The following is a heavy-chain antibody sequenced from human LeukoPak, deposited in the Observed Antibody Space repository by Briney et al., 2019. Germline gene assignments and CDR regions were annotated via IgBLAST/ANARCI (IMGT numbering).Heavy chain of an antibody. CDR1: GFTFSNYA. D-gene: IGHD3-9*01. V-gene: IGHV3-23*01. CDR3: AKGPNYDILTGWRKTHNAFDI. J-gene: IGHJ3*02. CDR2: ISGSGGSI. Sequence: PGGSLRLSCAASGFTFSNYAMNWVRQAPGKGLEWVSVISGSGGSIYYADSVKGQFTISRDNSKNTLYLQMNSLRAEDTAVYYCAKGPNYDILTGWRKTHNAFDIWGQGTMVTVSS.